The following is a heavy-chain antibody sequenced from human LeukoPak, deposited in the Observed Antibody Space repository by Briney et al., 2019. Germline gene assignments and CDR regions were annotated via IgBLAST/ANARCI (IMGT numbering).Heavy chain of an antibody. J-gene: IGHJ4*02. V-gene: IGHV3-30-3*01. D-gene: IGHD3-3*01. Sequence: GRSLRLSCAASGFTFSSYAMHWGRQAPGKGLEGWAVISYDGSNKYYADSVKGRFTISRDNSKNTLYLQMNSLRAEDTAVYYCAREGGYDSGRYYFDYWGQGTLVTVSS. CDR3: AREGGYDSGRYYFDY. CDR2: ISYDGSNK. CDR1: GFTFSSYA.